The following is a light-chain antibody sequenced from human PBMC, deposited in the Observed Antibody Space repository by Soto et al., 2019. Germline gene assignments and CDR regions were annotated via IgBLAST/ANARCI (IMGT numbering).Light chain of an antibody. CDR3: GTWDISLNAWV. V-gene: IGLV1-51*01. CDR1: SSNIGNDF. CDR2: DST. Sequence: QSVLTQPPSVSAAPGQKVTISCSGSSSNIGNDFVSWYQQLPGTAPKLLIYDSTKRPSGIPDRFSGSMSGASATLDITGIQTGDEADYYCGTWDISLNAWVFGGGTKLTVL. J-gene: IGLJ3*02.